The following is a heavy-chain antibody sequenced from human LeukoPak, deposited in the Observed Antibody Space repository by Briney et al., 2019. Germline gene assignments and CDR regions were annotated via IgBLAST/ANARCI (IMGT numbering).Heavy chain of an antibody. CDR2: INHSGST. V-gene: IGHV4-34*01. Sequence: SETLSLTCAVYGGSFSGYYWSWIRQPPGKGLEWIGEINHSGSTNYNPSLKSRVTISVDTSKNQFSLKLSSVTAADTAVYYCARDYAAAGNYYMDVWGKGTTVTVSS. CDR3: ARDYAAAGNYYMDV. J-gene: IGHJ6*03. D-gene: IGHD6-13*01. CDR1: GGSFSGYY.